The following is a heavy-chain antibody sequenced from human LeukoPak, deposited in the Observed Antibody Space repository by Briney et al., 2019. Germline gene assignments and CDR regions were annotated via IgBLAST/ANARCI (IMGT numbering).Heavy chain of an antibody. CDR3: AKGGDYDFWSGYYQNTGFDY. CDR1: GFTVSSNY. V-gene: IGHV3-53*01. CDR2: IYSGGST. D-gene: IGHD3-3*01. J-gene: IGHJ4*02. Sequence: PGGSLRLSCAASGFTVSSNYMSWVHQAPGKGLEWVSVIYSGGSTYYADSVKGRFTISRDNSKNTLYLQMNSLRAEDTAVYYCAKGGDYDFWSGYYQNTGFDYWGQGTLVTVSS.